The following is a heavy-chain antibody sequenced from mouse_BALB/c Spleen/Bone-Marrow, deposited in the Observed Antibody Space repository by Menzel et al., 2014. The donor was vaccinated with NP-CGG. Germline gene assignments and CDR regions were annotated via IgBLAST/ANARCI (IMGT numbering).Heavy chain of an antibody. CDR1: GFTFSSYG. D-gene: IGHD1-1*01. CDR2: INSNGGST. CDR3: ARDYYGSSDY. J-gene: IGHJ2*01. Sequence: EVHLVESGGGLVQPGGSLKLSCAASGFTFSSYGMSWVRQTPDKRLELVATINSNGGSTYYPDSVKGRFTIPRDNAKNTLYLQMSSLKSEDTAMYYCARDYYGSSDYWGQGTTLTVSP. V-gene: IGHV5-6-3*01.